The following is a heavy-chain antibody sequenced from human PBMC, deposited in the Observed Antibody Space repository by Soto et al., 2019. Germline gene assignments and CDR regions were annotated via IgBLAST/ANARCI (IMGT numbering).Heavy chain of an antibody. CDR2: ISKSDYT. V-gene: IGHV3-21*01. J-gene: IGHJ4*02. CDR3: AREDSIIIPAVSDF. CDR1: GFAFNNYG. Sequence: GGSLRLSCTVSGFAFNNYGINWVRQAPGKGLEWVSSISKSDYTYYSDSVKGRFAISRDNAKSSVSLQMNTLRVEDTAVYYCAREDSIIIPAVSDFWGQGTLVTVSS. D-gene: IGHD2-2*01.